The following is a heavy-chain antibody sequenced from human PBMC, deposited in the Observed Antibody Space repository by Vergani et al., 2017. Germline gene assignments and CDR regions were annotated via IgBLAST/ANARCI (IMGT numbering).Heavy chain of an antibody. CDR2: IIPILGIA. D-gene: IGHD3-22*01. J-gene: IGHJ4*02. Sequence: QVQLGQSGAEVKKPGSSVKVSCKASGGTFSSYTISGVRQAPGQGLEWMGRIIPILGIANYAQKFQGRVTITADKSTSTAYMELSSLRSEDTAVYYCARDHYDSSGYYYWGQGTLVTVSS. V-gene: IGHV1-69*08. CDR3: ARDHYDSSGYYY. CDR1: GGTFSSYT.